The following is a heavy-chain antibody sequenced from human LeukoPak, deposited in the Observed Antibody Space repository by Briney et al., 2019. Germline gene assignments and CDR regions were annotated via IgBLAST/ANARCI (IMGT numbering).Heavy chain of an antibody. CDR1: GGSFSVYY. Sequence: SETLSLTCAVYGGSFSVYYWSWIRQPPGKGREWIGEINHSGSTNYNPSLKSRVTISVDTSKNQFSLQLTSVTAADTAVYYCAARRNWNDGWGQGTLVIVSS. J-gene: IGHJ5*02. V-gene: IGHV4-34*01. CDR3: AARRNWNDG. CDR2: INHSGST.